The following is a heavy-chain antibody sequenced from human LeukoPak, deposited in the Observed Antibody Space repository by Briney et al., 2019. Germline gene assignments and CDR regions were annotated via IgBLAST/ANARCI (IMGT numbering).Heavy chain of an antibody. CDR3: ARPGNDFWTSHYVH. V-gene: IGHV3-48*01. CDR1: GFTFSSYS. D-gene: IGHD3/OR15-3a*01. Sequence: GGSLRLSCAASGFTFSSYSMNWVRQAPGKGLEWVSYISSSSSTIYYADSVKGRFTISRDNAKKSLYLQMNSLRAEDTAVYYCARPGNDFWTSHYVHWGQGTLVTVSS. J-gene: IGHJ4*02. CDR2: ISSSSSTI.